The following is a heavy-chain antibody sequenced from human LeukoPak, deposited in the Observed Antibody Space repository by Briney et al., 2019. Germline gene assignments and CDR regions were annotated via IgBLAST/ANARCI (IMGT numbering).Heavy chain of an antibody. Sequence: ASVKVSCKASGYTFTSYDINWVRQATGQGLEWMGWMNPNSGNTGYAQKFQGRVTITRNTSISTAYMELSSLRSEDTAVYYCARVGPTKWELPYWGQGTLVTVSS. V-gene: IGHV1-8*03. CDR2: MNPNSGNT. CDR3: ARVGPTKWELPY. CDR1: GYTFTSYD. J-gene: IGHJ4*02. D-gene: IGHD1-26*01.